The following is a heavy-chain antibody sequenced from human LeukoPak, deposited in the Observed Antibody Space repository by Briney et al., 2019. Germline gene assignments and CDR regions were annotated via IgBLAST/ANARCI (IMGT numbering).Heavy chain of an antibody. J-gene: IGHJ4*02. CDR3: ARRYNWNDRWD. CDR1: GGSISSTNYY. V-gene: IGHV4-39*07. Sequence: ETLSLTCTVSGGSISSTNYYWGWIRQPPGKGLEWIGSIYYSGSTYYNPSLKSRLTISLDTSKNQFSLRLSSVTAADTAFYYCARRYNWNDRWDWGQGTLVTVSP. CDR2: IYYSGST. D-gene: IGHD1-1*01.